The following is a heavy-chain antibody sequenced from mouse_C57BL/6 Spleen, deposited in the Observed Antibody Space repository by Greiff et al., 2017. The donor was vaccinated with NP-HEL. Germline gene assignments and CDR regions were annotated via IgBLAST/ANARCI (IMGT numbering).Heavy chain of an antibody. CDR2: IYPGNSDT. J-gene: IGHJ4*01. CDR1: GYTFTSYW. D-gene: IGHD2-4*01. V-gene: IGHV1-5*01. CDR3: TRSTMITTVGKYAMDY. Sequence: EVQLQQSGTVLARPGASVKMSCKTSGYTFTSYWMHWVKQRPGQGLEWIGAIYPGNSDTSYNQKFKGKAKLTAVTSASTAYMELSSLTNEDSAVYYCTRSTMITTVGKYAMDYWGQGTSVTVSS.